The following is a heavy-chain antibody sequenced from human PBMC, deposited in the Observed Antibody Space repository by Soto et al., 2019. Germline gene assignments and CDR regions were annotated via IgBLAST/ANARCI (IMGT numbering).Heavy chain of an antibody. V-gene: IGHV1-18*01. J-gene: IGHJ4*02. CDR1: GYTFTSYG. Sequence: QVQLVQSGAEVKKPGASVKVSCKASGYTFTSYGISWVRQAPGQGLEWMGWISAYNGNTNYAQKLQSRVTMTTDTSTSPAYMELRTLRSDDTAVYYCPRDRGFGELIADESYFDYWGQGTLVTVSS. CDR3: PRDRGFGELIADESYFDY. CDR2: ISAYNGNT. D-gene: IGHD3-10*01.